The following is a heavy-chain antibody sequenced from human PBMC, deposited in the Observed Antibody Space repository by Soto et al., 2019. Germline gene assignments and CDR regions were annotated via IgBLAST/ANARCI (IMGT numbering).Heavy chain of an antibody. CDR3: ASALRGDYYYYMDV. D-gene: IGHD4-17*01. V-gene: IGHV4-39*01. Sequence: QLQLQESGPGLVKPSETLSLTCPVSGGSISSSSYYWGWIRQPPGKGLEWIGSIYYSGSTYYNPSLKSRVNISVDTAKNQFSLKLSSVTAADTAVYYCASALRGDYYYYMDVWGKGTTVTVSS. J-gene: IGHJ6*03. CDR2: IYYSGST. CDR1: GGSISSSSYY.